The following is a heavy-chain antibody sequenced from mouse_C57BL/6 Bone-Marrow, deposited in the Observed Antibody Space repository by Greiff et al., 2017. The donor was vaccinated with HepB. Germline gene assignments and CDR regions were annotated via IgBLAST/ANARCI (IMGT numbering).Heavy chain of an antibody. CDR3: ARDRNYGSSYGWYFDV. CDR2: ISDGGSYT. D-gene: IGHD1-1*01. Sequence: EVKLVESGGGLVKPGGSLKLSCAASGFTFSSYAMSWVRQTPEKRLEWVATISDGGSYTYYPDNVKGRFTISRDNAKNNLYLQMSHLKSEDTAMYYCARDRNYGSSYGWYFDVWGTGTTVTVSS. CDR1: GFTFSSYA. J-gene: IGHJ1*03. V-gene: IGHV5-4*01.